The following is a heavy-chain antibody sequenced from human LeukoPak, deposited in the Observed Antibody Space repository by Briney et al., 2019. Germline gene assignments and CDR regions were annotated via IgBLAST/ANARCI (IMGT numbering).Heavy chain of an antibody. D-gene: IGHD4-17*01. CDR1: GSTFSGFE. J-gene: IGHJ4*02. CDR3: ARGDYGDYVDY. CDR2: ISNSGSTI. Sequence: PGGSLRLSCAASGSTFSGFEMHWVRQAPGKGLEWVSYISNSGSTIDYADSVKGRFTISRDNAKNSLYLQMNSLRAEDTAVYYCARGDYGDYVDYWGQGTLVTVSS. V-gene: IGHV3-48*03.